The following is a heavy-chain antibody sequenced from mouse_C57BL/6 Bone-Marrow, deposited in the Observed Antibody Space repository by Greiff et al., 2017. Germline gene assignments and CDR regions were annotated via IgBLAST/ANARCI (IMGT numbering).Heavy chain of an antibody. D-gene: IGHD2-4*01. Sequence: EVKLVESGGGLLKPGGSLKFSCAASGFTFSDYGLHWVRQAPEKGLEVVAYICSGSSTIYYADTVKGRFPISNNNAKHTLFLQMTSLRSEYTAMYYCARRDDYGFAYWGQGTLVTVSA. V-gene: IGHV5-17*01. CDR2: ICSGSSTI. CDR3: ARRDDYGFAY. J-gene: IGHJ3*01. CDR1: GFTFSDYG.